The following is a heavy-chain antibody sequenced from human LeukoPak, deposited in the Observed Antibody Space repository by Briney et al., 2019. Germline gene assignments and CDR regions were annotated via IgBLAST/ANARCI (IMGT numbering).Heavy chain of an antibody. Sequence: SETLSLTCTVSGGSISSYYWSWIRQPPGKGLEWIGYIFYSRSTNYNPSLKSRVTISIDTSENQFSLKLSSVTAADTAVYYCARHVRYCSGGSCYNWFDPWGQGTLVTVSS. CDR2: IFYSRST. CDR1: GGSISSYY. CDR3: ARHVRYCSGGSCYNWFDP. D-gene: IGHD2-15*01. V-gene: IGHV4-59*08. J-gene: IGHJ5*02.